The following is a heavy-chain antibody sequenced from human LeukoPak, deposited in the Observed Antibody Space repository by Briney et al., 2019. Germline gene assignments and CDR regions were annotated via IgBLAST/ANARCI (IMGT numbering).Heavy chain of an antibody. J-gene: IGHJ5*02. Sequence: ASVKVSCKASGYTFTSYGISWVRQAPGQGLEWMGRIIPILGIANYAQKFQGRVTITADKSTSTAYMELSSLRSEDTAVYYCARAGAMGATTWFDPWGQGTLVTVSS. CDR3: ARAGAMGATTWFDP. D-gene: IGHD1-26*01. CDR1: GYTFTSYG. V-gene: IGHV1-69*04. CDR2: IIPILGIA.